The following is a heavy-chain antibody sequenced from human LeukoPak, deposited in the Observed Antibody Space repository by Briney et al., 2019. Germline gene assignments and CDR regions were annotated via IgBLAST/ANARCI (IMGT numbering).Heavy chain of an antibody. CDR1: GVSITHHF. D-gene: IGHD3-22*01. Sequence: SETLSLTCSLSGVSITHHFWSWIRQSPGKGLEWIGYISDSGSATYSPSLKSRVTISLDMSKKQFSLNLSSVTPADTAVYFCARSRYGTSSYYSVWGPGTLVTVSS. CDR3: ARSRYGTSSYYSV. CDR2: ISDSGSA. V-gene: IGHV4-59*11. J-gene: IGHJ4*02.